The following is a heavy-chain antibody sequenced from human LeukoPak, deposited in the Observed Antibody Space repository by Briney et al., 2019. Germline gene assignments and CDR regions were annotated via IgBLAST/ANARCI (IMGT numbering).Heavy chain of an antibody. Sequence: ASVKVSCKASGYTFTSYAMNWVRQAPGQGLEWMGWINPNSGGTNYAQKFQGRVTMTRDTSISTAYMELSRLRSDDTAVYYCARGTKRGLAAAGTTDFDYWGQGTLVTVSS. V-gene: IGHV1-2*02. CDR1: GYTFTSYA. J-gene: IGHJ4*02. CDR2: INPNSGGT. CDR3: ARGTKRGLAAAGTTDFDY. D-gene: IGHD6-13*01.